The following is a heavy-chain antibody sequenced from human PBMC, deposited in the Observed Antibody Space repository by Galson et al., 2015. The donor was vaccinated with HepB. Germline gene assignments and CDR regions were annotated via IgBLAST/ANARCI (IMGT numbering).Heavy chain of an antibody. D-gene: IGHD1-26*01. CDR2: IYWDDGK. J-gene: IGHJ5*02. CDR3: AHTYDPFRIYSGSPALFDP. CDR1: GFSLSTSGVG. V-gene: IGHV2-5*02. Sequence: PALVKPTQTLTLTCTFSGFSLSTSGVGVGWIRQPPGKALEWLALIYWDDGKRYSPSLKHRLTITKDTSKNQVVLTMTNMDPVDTATYYCAHTYDPFRIYSGSPALFDPWGQATLVTVSS.